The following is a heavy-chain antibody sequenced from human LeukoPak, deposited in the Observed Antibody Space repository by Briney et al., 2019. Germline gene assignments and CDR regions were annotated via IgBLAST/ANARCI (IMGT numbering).Heavy chain of an antibody. D-gene: IGHD6-13*01. Sequence: PSETLSLTCTVSGGSISSYYWSWIRQPPGKGLEGSGYIYYSGSTNYNPSLESRVTISVDTSKNQFSLKLSSVTAADTAVYYCARWYSSSWYYFDYWGQGTLATVSS. CDR3: ARWYSSSWYYFDY. V-gene: IGHV4-59*01. CDR2: IYYSGST. CDR1: GGSISSYY. J-gene: IGHJ4*02.